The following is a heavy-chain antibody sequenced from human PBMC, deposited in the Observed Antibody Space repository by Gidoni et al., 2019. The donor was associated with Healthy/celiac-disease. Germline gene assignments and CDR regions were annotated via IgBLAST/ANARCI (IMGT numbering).Heavy chain of an antibody. J-gene: IGHJ6*02. CDR1: GVTFSSYP. CDR2: IIPILGIA. V-gene: IGHV1-69*02. D-gene: IGHD4-17*01. CDR3: ARSSYGDYIGYYYGMDV. Sequence: QVQLLHSGAEVKQPGSSLKFSFKASGVTFSSYPISWVRQAPGQGLEWMGRIIPILGIANYAQKFQGRVTITADKSTSTAYMELSSLRSEDTAVYYWARSSYGDYIGYYYGMDVWGQGTTVTVSS.